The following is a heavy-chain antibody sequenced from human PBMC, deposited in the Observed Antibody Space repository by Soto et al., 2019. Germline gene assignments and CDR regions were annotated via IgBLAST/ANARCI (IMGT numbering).Heavy chain of an antibody. V-gene: IGHV3-74*01. CDR1: GFTCTSYW. Sequence: PGGSLRLSCAASGFTCTSYWMHWVRQSPGKGLVWVSRINPDGSRTSYADSVKGRFTISRDNSKNTLYLQMNSLRAEDTAVYYCAKDRNVLLWFGESDYWGQGTLVTVSS. CDR3: AKDRNVLLWFGESDY. CDR2: INPDGSRT. J-gene: IGHJ4*02. D-gene: IGHD3-10*01.